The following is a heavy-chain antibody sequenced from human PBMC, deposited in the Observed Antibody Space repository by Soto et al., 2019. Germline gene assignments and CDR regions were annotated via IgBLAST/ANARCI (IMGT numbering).Heavy chain of an antibody. Sequence: QLQLQESGPGLVKPSETLSLTCTVSGGSISSSSYYWGWIRQPPGKGLEWIGSIYYSGSTYYNPSLKSRVTISVDTSKNQFSLKLSSVTAADTAVYYCARRRSRRIGRGNHWFDPWGQGTLVTVSS. CDR3: ARRRSRRIGRGNHWFDP. J-gene: IGHJ5*02. CDR1: GGSISSSSYY. V-gene: IGHV4-39*01. D-gene: IGHD1-26*01. CDR2: IYYSGST.